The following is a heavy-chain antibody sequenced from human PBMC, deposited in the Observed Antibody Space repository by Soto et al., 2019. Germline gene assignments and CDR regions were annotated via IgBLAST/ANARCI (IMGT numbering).Heavy chain of an antibody. CDR2: INHSGST. CDR3: ARGLYYYGSGSEFDY. J-gene: IGHJ4*02. Sequence: QVQLQQWGAGLLKPSETLSLTCAVYGGSFSGYYWSWIRQPPGKGLEWIGEINHSGSTNYNPSLTSRVTISVDTSKNQFSLKLSSVTAADTAVYYCARGLYYYGSGSEFDYWGQGTLFTVSS. V-gene: IGHV4-34*01. D-gene: IGHD3-10*01. CDR1: GGSFSGYY.